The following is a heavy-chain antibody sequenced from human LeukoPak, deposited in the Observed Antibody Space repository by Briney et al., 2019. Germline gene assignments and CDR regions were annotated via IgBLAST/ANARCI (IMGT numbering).Heavy chain of an antibody. Sequence: AASVKVSCKASGGTFSSYAISWVRQAPGQGLEWMGGIIPIFGTANYAQNFQGRVTITADESTSTAYMELSSLRSEDTAVYYCARLLYSSSSFSEFDPWGQGTLVTVSS. V-gene: IGHV1-69*13. D-gene: IGHD6-6*01. CDR3: ARLLYSSSSFSEFDP. CDR2: IIPIFGTA. J-gene: IGHJ5*02. CDR1: GGTFSSYA.